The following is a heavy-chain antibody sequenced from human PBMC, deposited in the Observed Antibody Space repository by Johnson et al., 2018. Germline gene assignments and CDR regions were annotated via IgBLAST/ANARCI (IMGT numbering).Heavy chain of an antibody. D-gene: IGHD6-13*01. V-gene: IGHV3-30*18. CDR2: ISYDGSNK. Sequence: VQLVESGGGVVQHGRSLRLSCAASGFTFSAYGMHWVRQAPGKGLEWVAVISYDGSNKYYADSVKGRFTISRENSKNTLYLQMNSLRAEDTAVYYCAKDWEVAAVDTGGYFHHWGQGTLVTVSS. CDR1: GFTFSAYG. CDR3: AKDWEVAAVDTGGYFHH. J-gene: IGHJ1*01.